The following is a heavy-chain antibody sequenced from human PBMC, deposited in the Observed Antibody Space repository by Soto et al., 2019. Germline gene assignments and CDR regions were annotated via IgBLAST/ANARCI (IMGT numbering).Heavy chain of an antibody. J-gene: IGHJ4*02. CDR3: AKIGRSGFD. Sequence: GGSLRLSCAASALTFSSYAMSWVRQAPGKGLECVSTISASGDNTYHADSVKGRFTISRDNSKNTLYLQMNSLRAEDTAVYYCAKIGRSGFDWGQGTLVTVSS. CDR1: ALTFSSYA. V-gene: IGHV3-23*01. D-gene: IGHD6-25*01. CDR2: ISASGDNT.